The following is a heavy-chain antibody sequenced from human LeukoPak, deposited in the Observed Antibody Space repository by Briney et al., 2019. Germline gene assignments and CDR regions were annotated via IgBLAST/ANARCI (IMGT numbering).Heavy chain of an antibody. J-gene: IGHJ4*02. CDR2: IYYSGST. D-gene: IGHD3/OR15-3a*01. V-gene: IGHV4-59*08. Sequence: PSETLSLTCTVSGGSISSYYWSWIRQPPGKGLEWIGYIYYSGSTNYNPSLKSRVTISVDTSKNQFSLRLTSVTAADTAVYYCARQTGSGLFVLPGGQGTLVTVSS. CDR3: ARQTGSGLFVLP. CDR1: GGSISSYY.